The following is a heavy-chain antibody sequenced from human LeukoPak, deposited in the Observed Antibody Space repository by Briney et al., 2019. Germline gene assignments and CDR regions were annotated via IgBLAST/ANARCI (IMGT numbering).Heavy chain of an antibody. CDR3: ARDLTPGAPDYFDY. Sequence: GWSLTLSCATSGFTFGSYAMHWVRQAPGKGLEWVAVIAHDETKRFYADSVRGRFTISRDNSMNTPYLRMNSLRPEDTAVYFCARDLTPGAPDYFDYWGQGTLVTVSS. CDR2: IAHDETKR. J-gene: IGHJ4*02. D-gene: IGHD3-9*01. CDR1: GFTFGSYA. V-gene: IGHV3-30*04.